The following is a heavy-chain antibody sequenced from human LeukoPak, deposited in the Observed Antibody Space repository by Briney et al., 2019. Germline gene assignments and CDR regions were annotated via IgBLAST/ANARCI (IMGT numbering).Heavy chain of an antibody. CDR3: ARDRGYSTFDS. J-gene: IGHJ4*02. CDR2: MDQDGSEI. CDR1: GFTFGGYW. Sequence: GGSLRLSCAGSGFTFGGYWMSWVRQAPGKGPEWVANMDQDGSEINYLDSVRGRFTISRDNAKNALYLWMNSLRADDTAVYYCARDRGYSTFDSWGQGVLVTVSS. V-gene: IGHV3-7*01. D-gene: IGHD4-23*01.